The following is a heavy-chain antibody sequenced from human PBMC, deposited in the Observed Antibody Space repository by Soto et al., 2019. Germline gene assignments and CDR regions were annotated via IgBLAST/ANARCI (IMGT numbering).Heavy chain of an antibody. D-gene: IGHD1-26*01. CDR2: IYYNGNT. CDR1: GGSISSGGYS. CDR3: ARPSGSYNDRYFDN. J-gene: IGHJ4*02. Sequence: SETLSLTCTVSGGSISSGGYSWRWIRQPPGKGLEWIGYIYYNGNTYYNASLKSRLTISVDTSNNQFSLKVKSVTAADTAVYFCARPSGSYNDRYFDNWGQGTLVTVSS. V-gene: IGHV4-30-2*01.